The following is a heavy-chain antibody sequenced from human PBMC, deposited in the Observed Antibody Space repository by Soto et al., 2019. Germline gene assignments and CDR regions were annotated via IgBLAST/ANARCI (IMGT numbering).Heavy chain of an antibody. CDR1: GFRFTTYW. CDR3: ARLDTSGYYYYGMDV. CDR2: IYPGDSDT. D-gene: IGHD3-22*01. J-gene: IGHJ6*02. Sequence: GESLKISCKGSGFRFTTYWIGWVRQMPGKGLEWMGIIYPGDSDTRYSPSFQGQVTISADKSISTAYLQWSSLKASDTAMYYCARLDTSGYYYYGMDVWGQGTTVTVSS. V-gene: IGHV5-51*01.